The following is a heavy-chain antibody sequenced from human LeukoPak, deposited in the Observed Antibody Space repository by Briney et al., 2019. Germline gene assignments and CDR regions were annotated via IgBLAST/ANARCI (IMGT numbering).Heavy chain of an antibody. CDR2: ISYDGTEK. J-gene: IGHJ4*02. CDR3: ARDGHGVPLDY. D-gene: IGHD4-17*01. Sequence: GSSLRPSCAASGLSFSSYAMHWVRQAPGKGLEWVAVISYDGTEKYYGDSVKGRFTISRDNSKNTLYLQMNSLRAEDAALYYCARDGHGVPLDYWGQGTLVTVSP. V-gene: IGHV3-30-3*01. CDR1: GLSFSSYA.